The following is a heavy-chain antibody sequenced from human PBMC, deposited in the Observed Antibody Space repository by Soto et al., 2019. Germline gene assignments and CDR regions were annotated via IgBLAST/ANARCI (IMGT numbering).Heavy chain of an antibody. CDR1: GGTFSSYA. CDR3: ARDAVYYGDYVPRCHGMDG. V-gene: IGHV1-69*06. CDR2: IIPIFGTA. D-gene: IGHD4-17*01. Sequence: QVKLVQSGAEVKKPGSSVKLSCKASGGTFSSYAISWVRQAPGHGLEWMGGIIPIFGTANNAQKIQGRVTITADKSTSTAYMELSSLGSEDTAVYYCARDAVYYGDYVPRCHGMDGWGQGTTVTVSS. J-gene: IGHJ6*02.